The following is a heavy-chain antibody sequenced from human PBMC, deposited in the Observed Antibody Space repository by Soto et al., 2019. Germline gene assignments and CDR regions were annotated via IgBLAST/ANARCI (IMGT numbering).Heavy chain of an antibody. J-gene: IGHJ4*02. CDR1: GGSISSSSYY. CDR3: ARARPGYSLGSGLVHFDY. D-gene: IGHD3-10*01. CDR2: IYFSGST. V-gene: IGHV4-61*05. Sequence: SETLSLTCTVSGGSISSSSYYWGWIRQPPGKGLDCFCYIYFSGSTNYNPSLKSRVTISVDTSKNHFSLKLSFVTAADTAVFYCARARPGYSLGSGLVHFDYWGQGTLVTVSS.